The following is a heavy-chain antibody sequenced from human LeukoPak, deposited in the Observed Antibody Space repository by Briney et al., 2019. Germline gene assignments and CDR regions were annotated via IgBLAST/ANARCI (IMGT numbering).Heavy chain of an antibody. J-gene: IGHJ3*02. V-gene: IGHV4-59*08. CDR3: ARLYSGSYGYAFDI. CDR2: IYYSGST. D-gene: IGHD1-26*01. CDR1: GGSISSYY. Sequence: SETLSLTCTVSGGSISSYYWSWIRQPPGKGLEWIGYIYYSGSTNYNPSLKSRVTISVDTSKNQFSLKLSSVTAADTAVYYCARLYSGSYGYAFDIWGQGTMVTVSS.